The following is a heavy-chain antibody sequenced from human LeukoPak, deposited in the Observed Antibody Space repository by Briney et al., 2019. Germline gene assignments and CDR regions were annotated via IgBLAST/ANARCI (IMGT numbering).Heavy chain of an antibody. V-gene: IGHV3-66*01. D-gene: IGHD1-26*01. Sequence: GGSLRLSCAASGFTVSSNFMSWVRQAPGKGLEWVSVIHSGGSTYYADSVKGRFTISRDNSKNTLYLQMNSLRAEDTAVYYCAKDLGRYRNNYFDYWGQGTLVTVSS. J-gene: IGHJ4*02. CDR3: AKDLGRYRNNYFDY. CDR2: IHSGGST. CDR1: GFTVSSNF.